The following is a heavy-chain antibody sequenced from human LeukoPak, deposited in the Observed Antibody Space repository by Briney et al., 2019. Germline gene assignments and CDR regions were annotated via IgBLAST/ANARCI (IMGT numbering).Heavy chain of an antibody. D-gene: IGHD3-16*02. J-gene: IGHJ4*02. V-gene: IGHV4-39*01. CDR1: GGSNSRSTYY. Sequence: SETLSLTCTVSGGSNSRSTYYWVWIRHPPGKGLGLSWSIYYSGSTYYKASLKRRVTISVDTSKNQFSLKLSSVTAADTAVYYCASRSLSTSDYWGQGTLVTVSS. CDR3: ASRSLSTSDY. CDR2: IYYSGST.